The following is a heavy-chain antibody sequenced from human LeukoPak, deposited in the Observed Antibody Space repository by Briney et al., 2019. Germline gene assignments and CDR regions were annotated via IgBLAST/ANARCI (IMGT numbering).Heavy chain of an antibody. D-gene: IGHD6-13*01. J-gene: IGHJ6*02. CDR3: AKCTGYSRYYYYGMDV. CDR2: IWYDGSNK. Sequence: GGSLRLSCAASGFTFSSYGMHWVRQAPGKGLEWVAVIWYDGSNKYYADSVKGRFTISRDNSKNTLYLQMNSLRAEDTAVYYCAKCTGYSRYYYYGMDVWGQGTTVTVSS. V-gene: IGHV3-33*06. CDR1: GFTFSSYG.